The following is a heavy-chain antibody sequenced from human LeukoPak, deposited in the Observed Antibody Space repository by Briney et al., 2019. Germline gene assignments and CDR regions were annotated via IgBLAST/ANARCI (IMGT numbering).Heavy chain of an antibody. Sequence: ASVKVSCKASGYTFTSYGISWVRQAPGQGLEWMGWISAYNGNTNYAQKLQGRVTMTTDTSTSTAYMELRSLGSDDTAVYYCATSGWPYDAFDIWGQGTMVTVSS. CDR1: GYTFTSYG. D-gene: IGHD6-19*01. CDR2: ISAYNGNT. CDR3: ATSGWPYDAFDI. V-gene: IGHV1-18*01. J-gene: IGHJ3*02.